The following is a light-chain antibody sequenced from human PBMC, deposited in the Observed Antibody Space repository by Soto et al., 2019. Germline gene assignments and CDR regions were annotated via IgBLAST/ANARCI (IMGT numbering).Light chain of an antibody. CDR3: HQRSNWPST. V-gene: IGKV3-11*02. CDR2: DAS. CDR1: QSVNSF. Sequence: EIVLTQSPATLSLSPGERATLSCRASQSVNSFLAWYQQKPGQPPRLLIYDASNRATGIPARFSGSGSGRDFTLTISSLEPEDFAVDYCHQRSNWPSTFGGGTKVEIK. J-gene: IGKJ4*01.